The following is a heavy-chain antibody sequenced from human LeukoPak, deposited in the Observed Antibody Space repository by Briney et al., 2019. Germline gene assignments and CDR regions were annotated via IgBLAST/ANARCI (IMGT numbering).Heavy chain of an antibody. CDR3: AGLYDTYYNYFDY. D-gene: IGHD3-10*01. Sequence: SETLSLTSTVSGGSISSYYWSWIRQPPGKGLEWIGYIYTSGSTNYNPSLKSRVTISVDTSKNQFSLKLSSVTAADTAVYYCAGLYDTYYNYFDYWGQGTLVTVSS. CDR2: IYTSGST. J-gene: IGHJ4*02. V-gene: IGHV4-4*09. CDR1: GGSISSYY.